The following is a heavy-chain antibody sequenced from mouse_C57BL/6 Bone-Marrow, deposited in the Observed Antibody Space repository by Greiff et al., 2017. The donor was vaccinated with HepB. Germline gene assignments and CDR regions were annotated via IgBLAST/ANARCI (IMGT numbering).Heavy chain of an antibody. CDR3: AREGWLLSFAY. J-gene: IGHJ3*01. CDR2: IDPSDSYT. Sequence: QVHVKQPGAELVMPGASVKLSCKASGYTFTSYWMHWVKQRPGQGLEWIGEIDPSDSYTNYNQKFKGKSTLTVDKSSSTAYMQLSSLTSEDSAVYYCAREGWLLSFAYWGQGTLVTVSA. V-gene: IGHV1-69*01. CDR1: GYTFTSYW. D-gene: IGHD2-3*01.